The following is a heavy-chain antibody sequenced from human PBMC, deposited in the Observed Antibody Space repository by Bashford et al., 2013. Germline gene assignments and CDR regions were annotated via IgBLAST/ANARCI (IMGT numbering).Heavy chain of an antibody. CDR2: MNPNSGNT. J-gene: IGHJ5*02. Sequence: WVRQAPGQGLEWMGWMNPNSGNTGYAQKFQGRVTMTRNTSISTAYMELSSLRSEDTAVYYCARGVVVVAANKNWFDPWGQGTLVTVSS. D-gene: IGHD2-15*01. CDR3: ARGVVVVAANKNWFDP. V-gene: IGHV1-8*01.